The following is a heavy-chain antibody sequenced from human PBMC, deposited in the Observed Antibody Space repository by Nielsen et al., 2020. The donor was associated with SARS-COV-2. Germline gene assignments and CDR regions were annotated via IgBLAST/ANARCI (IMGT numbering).Heavy chain of an antibody. CDR1: GGTFSSYA. V-gene: IGHV1-69*13. CDR3: ARCGYSYGYPFPPLDAFDI. CDR2: IIPIFGTA. Sequence: SVKVSCKASGGTFSSYAISWVRQAPGQGLEWMGGIIPIFGTANYAQKFQGRVTITADESTSTAYMELSSLRSEDTAVYYCARCGYSYGYPFPPLDAFDIWGQGTMVTVSS. D-gene: IGHD5-18*01. J-gene: IGHJ3*02.